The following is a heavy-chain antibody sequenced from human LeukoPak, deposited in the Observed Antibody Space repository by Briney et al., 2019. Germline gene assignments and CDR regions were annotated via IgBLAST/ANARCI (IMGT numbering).Heavy chain of an antibody. Sequence: PSETLSLTCGVSGTSFSSYYWSWIHQTPGKGLEWIGEVNHSGYTNMNPSLKSRVTISVDTSKNQFSLRMSTVTAADTAVYFCARMTTGHDYWGQGTLVTVSS. D-gene: IGHD4-17*01. CDR2: VNHSGYT. CDR1: GTSFSSYY. V-gene: IGHV4-34*01. J-gene: IGHJ4*02. CDR3: ARMTTGHDY.